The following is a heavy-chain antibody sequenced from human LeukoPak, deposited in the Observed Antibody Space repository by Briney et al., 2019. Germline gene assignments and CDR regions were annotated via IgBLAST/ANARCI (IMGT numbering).Heavy chain of an antibody. CDR2: ISSSGSTI. J-gene: IGHJ4*02. CDR3: ARGSYDSSGYYYGSAAFFDY. V-gene: IGHV3-11*01. CDR1: GFTFSDYY. Sequence: GRSLRLSCAASGFTFSDYYMSWIRQAPGKGLEWVSCISSSGSTIYYADSVKGRFTISRDNAKNSLYLQMNSLRAEDTAVYYCARGSYDSSGYYYGSAAFFDYWGQGTLVTVSS. D-gene: IGHD3-22*01.